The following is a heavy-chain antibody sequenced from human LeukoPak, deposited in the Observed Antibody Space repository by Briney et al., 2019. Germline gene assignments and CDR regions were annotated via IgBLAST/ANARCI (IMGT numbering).Heavy chain of an antibody. J-gene: IGHJ5*02. V-gene: IGHV2-5*02. D-gene: IGHD3-10*01. CDR3: AHRRGGSRSYRLGSVGWFDP. CDR2: IYWDDDK. Sequence: GSGPTLVNPTQTLTLTCTFSGFSLSTSGVGVGWIRQPPGKALEWLALIYWDDDKRYSPSLKSRLTITKDTSKNQVVLTMTNMDPVDTATYYCAHRRGGSRSYRLGSVGWFDPWGQGTLVTVSS. CDR1: GFSLSTSGVG.